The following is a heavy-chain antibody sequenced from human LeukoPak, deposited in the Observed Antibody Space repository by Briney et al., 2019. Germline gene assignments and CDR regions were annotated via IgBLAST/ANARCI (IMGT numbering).Heavy chain of an antibody. CDR1: GFTFSTYG. D-gene: IGHD6-13*01. CDR3: ARDISSSWYDY. J-gene: IGHJ4*02. Sequence: QPGGSLRLSCAASGFTFSTYGMHWVRQAPGKGLEWVAVTWHDGSNKYYADSVKGRFTISRDNSKNTLYLQMNSLRAEDTAIYYCARDISSSWYDYWGQGTLVTVSS. V-gene: IGHV3-33*01. CDR2: TWHDGSNK.